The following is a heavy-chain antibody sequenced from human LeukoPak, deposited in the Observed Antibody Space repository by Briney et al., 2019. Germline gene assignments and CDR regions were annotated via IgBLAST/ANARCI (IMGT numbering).Heavy chain of an antibody. D-gene: IGHD3-22*01. V-gene: IGHV3-48*02. CDR1: GFTFSSYS. Sequence: PGGSLRLSCAASGFTFSSYSMNWVRQAPGKGLEWVSYISSSSSIIYYADSVKGRFIISRDNAKNSLYLQMNSLRDEDTAVYYCARDFVIGSGTAVDFYYDSSGSDYWGQGTLVTVSS. CDR2: ISSSSSII. J-gene: IGHJ4*02. CDR3: ARDFVIGSGTAVDFYYDSSGSDY.